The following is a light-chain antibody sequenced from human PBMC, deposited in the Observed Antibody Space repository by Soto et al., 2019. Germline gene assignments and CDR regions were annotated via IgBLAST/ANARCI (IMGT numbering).Light chain of an antibody. CDR3: QQYDNWPHT. J-gene: IGKJ2*01. CDR1: QSPRNN. CDR2: GAS. Sequence: EIVMTQSPATLSVSPGDRATLSCRASQSPRNNLAWFQQKPGQAPRLLLYGASTRATGIPARSSGSGSGTEFTLTISSLQSEDFAVYFCQQYDNWPHTFGQGTKLEIK. V-gene: IGKV3-15*01.